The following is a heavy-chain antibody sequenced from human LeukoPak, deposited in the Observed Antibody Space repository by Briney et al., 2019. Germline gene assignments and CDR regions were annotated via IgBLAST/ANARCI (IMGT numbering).Heavy chain of an antibody. CDR1: GFTFSSYG. J-gene: IGHJ4*02. CDR2: IWYDGSNK. CDR3: ARESRHYFDY. Sequence: PGRSLLLSCAASGFTFSSYGMHWVRQAPGKGLEWVAVIWYDGSNKYYADSVKGRFTISRDNSKNTLYLQMNSLRAEDTAVYYCARESRHYFDYWGQGTLVTVSS. V-gene: IGHV3-33*01.